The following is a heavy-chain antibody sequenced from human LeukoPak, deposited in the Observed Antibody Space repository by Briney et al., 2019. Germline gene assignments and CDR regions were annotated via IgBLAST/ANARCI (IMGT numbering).Heavy chain of an antibody. D-gene: IGHD3-10*01. CDR3: ARDVYYYGSGSYRGPLFIYCYYGMDV. CDR2: INPSGGST. Sequence: ASVKVSCKASGYTFTSYYMHWVRQAPGQGLEWMGIINPSGGSTSYAQKFQGRVTMTRDTSTSTVYMELSSLRSEDTAVYYCARDVYYYGSGSYRGPLFIYCYYGMDVWGQGTTVTVSS. J-gene: IGHJ6*02. CDR1: GYTFTSYY. V-gene: IGHV1-46*01.